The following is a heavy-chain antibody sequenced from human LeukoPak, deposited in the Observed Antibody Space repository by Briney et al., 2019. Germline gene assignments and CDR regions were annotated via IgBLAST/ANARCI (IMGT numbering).Heavy chain of an antibody. V-gene: IGHV3-20*04. Sequence: GGSLRLSCAASGSTFDDHGMSWVRQVPGKGLEWVAGINWNGGSRGYADSVKGRFTISRDNAKNSLFLQMNSLRAEDTALYYCAMGDSSGWYSDYWGQGTLVTVSS. CDR3: AMGDSSGWYSDY. J-gene: IGHJ4*02. CDR2: INWNGGSR. CDR1: GSTFDDHG. D-gene: IGHD6-19*01.